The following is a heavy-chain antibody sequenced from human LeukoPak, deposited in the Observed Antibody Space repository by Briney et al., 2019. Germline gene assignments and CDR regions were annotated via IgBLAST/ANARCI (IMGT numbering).Heavy chain of an antibody. CDR3: ARGVGYCSSTSCYGSNWFDP. J-gene: IGHJ5*02. V-gene: IGHV1-8*03. Sequence: ALVKVSCKASGYTFTSYDINWVRQATGQGLEWMGWMNPNSGNTGYAQKFQGRVTITRNTSISTAYMELSSLRSEDTAVYYCARGVGYCSSTSCYGSNWFDPWGQGTLVTVSS. D-gene: IGHD2-2*01. CDR1: GYTFTSYD. CDR2: MNPNSGNT.